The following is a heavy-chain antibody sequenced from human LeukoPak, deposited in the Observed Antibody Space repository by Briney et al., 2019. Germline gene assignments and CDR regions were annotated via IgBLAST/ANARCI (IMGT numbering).Heavy chain of an antibody. J-gene: IGHJ4*02. CDR1: GYSFTNYW. CDR2: IYPGNSET. V-gene: IGHV5-51*01. D-gene: IGHD1-14*01. Sequence: GESLKISCKGPGYSFTNYWIGWMRQMPGKGLEWMGLIYPGNSETRYSPSFQGQVTISADGSSSTAYLQWSTLKASDTAMYYCARLSNDHNPAYFDYWGQGTLVTVSS. CDR3: ARLSNDHNPAYFDY.